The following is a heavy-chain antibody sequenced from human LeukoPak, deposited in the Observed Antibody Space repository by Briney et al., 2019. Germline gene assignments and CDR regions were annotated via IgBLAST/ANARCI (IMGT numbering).Heavy chain of an antibody. J-gene: IGHJ4*02. CDR3: ARLSSSWSSADY. V-gene: IGHV4-4*07. Sequence: SETLSLTCTVSGGSISSYCWSWIRQPAGKGLEWIGRIYTSGSTNYNPSLKSRVTMSVDTSKNQFSLKLSSVTAADTAVYYCARLSSSWSSADYWGQGTLVTVSS. CDR2: IYTSGST. D-gene: IGHD6-13*01. CDR1: GGSISSYC.